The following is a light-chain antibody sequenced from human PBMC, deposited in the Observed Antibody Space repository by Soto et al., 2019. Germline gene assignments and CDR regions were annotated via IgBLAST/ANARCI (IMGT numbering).Light chain of an antibody. CDR2: EVT. V-gene: IGLV2-14*01. CDR1: SSDVGGYNF. CDR3: SSFTSRHTYV. J-gene: IGLJ1*01. Sequence: QSVLTQPASVSGSPGQSITISCTGTSSDVGGYNFVSWYQQHPDKAPKFIIYEVTNRPSGVSNRFSGSKSGNTASLTISGLQAEDEADYYCSSFTSRHTYVFGSGTKV.